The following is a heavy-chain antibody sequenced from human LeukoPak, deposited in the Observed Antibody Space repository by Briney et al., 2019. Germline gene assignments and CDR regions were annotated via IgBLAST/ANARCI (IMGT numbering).Heavy chain of an antibody. CDR2: ISSSGSTI. D-gene: IGHD3-9*01. CDR1: GFTFSDYY. V-gene: IGHV3-11*04. CDR3: ARTYYDILTGYNPYFDY. J-gene: IGHJ4*02. Sequence: AGGSLRLSCAASGFTFSDYYMSWIRQAPGKGLEWVSYISSSGSTIYYADSVKGRFTISRDNAKNSLYLQMSSLRAEDTAVYYCARTYYDILTGYNPYFDYWGQGTLVTVSS.